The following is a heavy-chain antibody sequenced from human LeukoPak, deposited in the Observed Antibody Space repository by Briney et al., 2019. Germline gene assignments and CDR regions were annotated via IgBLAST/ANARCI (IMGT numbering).Heavy chain of an antibody. J-gene: IGHJ4*02. CDR2: INHCGST. CDR3: ARGATVEPHY. Sequence: PSETLSLTCAVYGGSFSGYYWSWIRQPPGKGLEWIGEINHCGSTNYNPSLKSRVTISVDTSKNQFSLKLSSVTAADTAVYYCARGATVEPHYWGQGTLVTVSS. V-gene: IGHV4-34*01. D-gene: IGHD4-23*01. CDR1: GGSFSGYY.